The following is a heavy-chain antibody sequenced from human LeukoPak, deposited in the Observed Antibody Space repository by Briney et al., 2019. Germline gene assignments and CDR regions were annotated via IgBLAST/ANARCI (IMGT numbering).Heavy chain of an antibody. CDR2: IYTSGST. CDR1: GGSISSYY. Sequence: SETLSPTCTVSGGSISSYYWSWIRQPAGKGLEWIGRIYTSGSTNYNPSLKSRVTMSVDTSKNQFSLKLSSVTAAGTAVYYCARGSLAQYYYDSSGYYYGLDAFDIWGQGTMVTVSS. CDR3: ARGSLAQYYYDSSGYYYGLDAFDI. J-gene: IGHJ3*02. D-gene: IGHD3-22*01. V-gene: IGHV4-4*07.